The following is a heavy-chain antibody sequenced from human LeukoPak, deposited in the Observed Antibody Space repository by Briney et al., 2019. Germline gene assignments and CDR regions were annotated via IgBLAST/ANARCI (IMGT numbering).Heavy chain of an antibody. CDR2: IKQDGSEK. D-gene: IGHD6-6*01. V-gene: IGHV3-7*01. Sequence: PGGSLRLSCAASGFTFSNYWMSWVRQAPGKGLERVANIKQDGSEKYYVDSVKGRFTISRDNAKNSLYLQMNSLRAEDTAVYYCARDENVAARPAGYWGQGTLVTVSS. CDR3: ARDENVAARPAGY. J-gene: IGHJ4*02. CDR1: GFTFSNYW.